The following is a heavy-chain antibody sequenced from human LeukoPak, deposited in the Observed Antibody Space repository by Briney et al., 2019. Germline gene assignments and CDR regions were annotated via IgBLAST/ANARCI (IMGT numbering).Heavy chain of an antibody. CDR2: ISWDGVVT. D-gene: IGHD1-26*01. CDR1: GFTVSSNY. CDR3: AKDLSGGSYYGPFDD. Sequence: GGSLRLSCAASGFTVSSNYMSWVRQAPGKGLEWVSLISWDGVVTHYADSVKGRFTISRDKSKNSLYLQMNSLRPEDTAFYYCAKDLSGGSYYGPFDDWGQGTLVTVSS. V-gene: IGHV3-43*01. J-gene: IGHJ4*02.